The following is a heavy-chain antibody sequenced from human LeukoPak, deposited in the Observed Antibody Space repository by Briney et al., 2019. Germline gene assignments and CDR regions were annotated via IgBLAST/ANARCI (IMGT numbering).Heavy chain of an antibody. Sequence: ASVKVSCKESGYTFTSYYMHWVRQAPGQGLEWMGIINASGGSTSYAQKFQGRVTITRDTSTSTVYMELSSLRSEDTAVYYCARDKFSGSYFPHWFDPWGQGTLVTVSS. CDR3: ARDKFSGSYFPHWFDP. CDR2: INASGGST. J-gene: IGHJ5*02. V-gene: IGHV1-46*03. D-gene: IGHD1-26*01. CDR1: GYTFTSYY.